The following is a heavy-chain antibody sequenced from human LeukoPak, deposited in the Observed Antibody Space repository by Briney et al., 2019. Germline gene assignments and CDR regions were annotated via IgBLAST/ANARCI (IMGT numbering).Heavy chain of an antibody. V-gene: IGHV1-18*01. CDR2: ITTYNGNT. D-gene: IGHD3-10*01. CDR3: ASWYGSGKNY. CDR1: GYTFTSYG. J-gene: IGHJ4*02. Sequence: ASVKVSCKASGYTFTSYGIGWVRQAPGQGLEWMGWITTYNGNTNYAQKLQGRVTMTTDTSTSTAYMELRSLRSDDTALYYCASWYGSGKNYWGQGTLVTVSS.